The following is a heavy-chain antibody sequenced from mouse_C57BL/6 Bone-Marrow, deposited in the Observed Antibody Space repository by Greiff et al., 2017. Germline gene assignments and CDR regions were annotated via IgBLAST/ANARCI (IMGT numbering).Heavy chain of an antibody. CDR2: IYPGSGNT. D-gene: IGHD1-1*01. CDR1: GYTFTDYY. J-gene: IGHJ1*03. CDR3: ARGPPYDYGSPGWYFDV. Sequence: QVQLKQSGPELVKPGASVKISCKASGYTFTDYYINWVKQRPGQGLEWIGWIYPGSGNTKYNEKFKGKATLTVDTSSSTAYMQLSSLTSEDSAVYFCARGPPYDYGSPGWYFDVWGTGTTVTVSS. V-gene: IGHV1-84*01.